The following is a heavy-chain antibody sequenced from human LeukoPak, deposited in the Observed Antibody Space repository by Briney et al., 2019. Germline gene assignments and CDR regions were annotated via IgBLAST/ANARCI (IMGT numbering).Heavy chain of an antibody. CDR3: ARRRYYDSSGYIRFDP. CDR2: INQDGSEK. J-gene: IGHJ5*02. V-gene: IGHV3-7*01. Sequence: GGSLRLSCAASGFTFRSYWMHWVRKAPGKGLEWVANINQDGSEKYYVDSVKGRFTISRDNAKNSLYLQMNSLRAEDTAVYYCARRRYYDSSGYIRFDPWGQGTLVTVSS. D-gene: IGHD3-22*01. CDR1: GFTFRSYW.